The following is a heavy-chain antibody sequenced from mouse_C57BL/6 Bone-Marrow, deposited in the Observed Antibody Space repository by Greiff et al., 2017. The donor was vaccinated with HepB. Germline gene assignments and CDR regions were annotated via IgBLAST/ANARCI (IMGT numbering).Heavy chain of an antibody. Sequence: EVKLVESGGGLVQPGGSLKLSCAASGFTFSDYYMYWVRQTPEKRLEWVAYISNGGGSTYYPDTVKGRFTISRDNAKNTLYLQMSRLKSEDTAMYYCARHGYSNYFDYWGQGTTLTVSS. J-gene: IGHJ2*01. CDR3: ARHGYSNYFDY. CDR2: ISNGGGST. V-gene: IGHV5-12*01. D-gene: IGHD2-5*01. CDR1: GFTFSDYY.